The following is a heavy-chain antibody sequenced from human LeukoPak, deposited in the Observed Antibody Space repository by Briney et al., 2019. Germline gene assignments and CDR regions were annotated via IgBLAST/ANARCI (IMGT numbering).Heavy chain of an antibody. Sequence: GGSLRLSCAASGFPFSSYWMSWVRQAPGKGLEWVANIKQDGSEEYYVDSVKGRFTISRDNAKNSLYLQMNSLRAEHTAVYYCARVGFYGSQLQDYWGQGILVTASS. CDR2: IKQDGSEE. V-gene: IGHV3-7*01. D-gene: IGHD6-19*01. CDR3: ARVGFYGSQLQDY. J-gene: IGHJ4*02. CDR1: GFPFSSYW.